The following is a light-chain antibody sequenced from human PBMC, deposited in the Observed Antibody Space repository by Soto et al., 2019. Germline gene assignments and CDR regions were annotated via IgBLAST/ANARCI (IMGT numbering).Light chain of an antibody. J-gene: IGLJ1*01. CDR1: SSDVCGYNY. CDR3: SSYTCSSTPYV. V-gene: IGLV2-14*01. Sequence: QSVLTQPASVSGSAGQSITISCTGTSSDVCGYNYVSWYQQHPGKAPKLMIYDVSNRPSGVSNRFSGSKSGNTASLTISGLQAEYEADYYCSSYTCSSTPYVFGTGTKLTVL. CDR2: DVS.